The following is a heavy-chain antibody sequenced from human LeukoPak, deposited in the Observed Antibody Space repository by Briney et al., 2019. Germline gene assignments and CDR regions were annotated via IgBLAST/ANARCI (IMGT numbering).Heavy chain of an antibody. CDR3: ARGIVWGSEFDY. J-gene: IGHJ4*02. CDR2: INPNSGGT. D-gene: IGHD3-16*01. CDR1: GYTFTGYY. V-gene: IGHV1-2*04. Sequence: GASVKVSCKASGYTFTGYYMHWVRQAPGQGLEWMGWINPNSGGTNYAQKFQGWVTMTRDTSISTAYMELSRPRSDDTAVYYCARGIVWGSEFDYWGQGTLVTVSS.